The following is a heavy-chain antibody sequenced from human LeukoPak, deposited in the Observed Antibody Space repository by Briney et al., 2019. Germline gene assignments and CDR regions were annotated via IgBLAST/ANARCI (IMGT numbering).Heavy chain of an antibody. CDR2: MNPNSGNT. D-gene: IGHD6-13*01. V-gene: IGHV1-8*02. CDR1: GGTFSSYA. Sequence: ASVKVSCKASGGTFSSYAISWVRQAPGQGLEWMGWMNPNSGNTGYAQKFQGRATMTRNTSISTAYMELSSLRSEDTAVYYCARGRSGIAAAGYDYWGQGTLVTVSS. J-gene: IGHJ4*02. CDR3: ARGRSGIAAAGYDY.